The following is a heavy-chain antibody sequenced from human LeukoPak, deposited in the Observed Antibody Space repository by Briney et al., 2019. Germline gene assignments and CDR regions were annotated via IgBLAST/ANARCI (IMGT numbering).Heavy chain of an antibody. CDR2: FDPEDGEP. D-gene: IGHD2-15*01. CDR3: ATDLLGGPSTY. J-gene: IGHJ4*02. Sequence: ASVKVSCKVSGDTLTELSMHWVRQAPGKGLEWLGGFDPEDGEPIYAEKFQGRVTMTEDTSTDTAYMELSSLRSEDTAVYYCATDLLGGPSTYSGQGTLVTVSS. CDR1: GDTLTELS. V-gene: IGHV1-24*01.